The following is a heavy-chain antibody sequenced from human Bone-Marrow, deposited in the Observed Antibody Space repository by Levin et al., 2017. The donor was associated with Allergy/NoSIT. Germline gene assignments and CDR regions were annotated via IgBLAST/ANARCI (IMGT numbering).Heavy chain of an antibody. V-gene: IGHV3-11*01. CDR1: GFTLSDYY. D-gene: IGHD3-10*01. CDR2: ISDTGFTT. Sequence: PGGSLRLSCTASGFTLSDYYMSWIRQSPGKGLEWVAYISDTGFTTYYGDAVKGRFTISRDNANNSLYLQMISLRAEDSAVYFCARDSNHFGSGTLCEDVWGQGTTVTVSS. CDR3: ARDSNHFGSGTLCEDV. J-gene: IGHJ6*02.